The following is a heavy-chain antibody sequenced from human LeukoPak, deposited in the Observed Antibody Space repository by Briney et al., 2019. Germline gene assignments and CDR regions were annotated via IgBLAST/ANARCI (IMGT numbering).Heavy chain of an antibody. V-gene: IGHV4-30-4*01. Sequence: SQTLSLTCTVSGASISSGDYHWNWIRQPPGKGLEWIGFIHDSGSTYYNPSLKSRVSISRDMSKNQLSLMLSSVTAADTAVYYCARANYGSGSYYFDYWGQGTLVTVSS. J-gene: IGHJ4*02. CDR3: ARANYGSGSYYFDY. D-gene: IGHD3-10*01. CDR1: GASISSGDYH. CDR2: IHDSGST.